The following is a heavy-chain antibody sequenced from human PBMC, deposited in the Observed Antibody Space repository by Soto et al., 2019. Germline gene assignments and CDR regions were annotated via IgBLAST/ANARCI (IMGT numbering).Heavy chain of an antibody. Sequence: ASVKVSCKASGGTFSSYTISWVRQAPGQGLEWVGRIIPILDIANYAQKFQGRVTITADRSTTTAYMELSSLRSEDTAVYYCATRYCSGAGCYAGYFQLWAQGNLVTVSS. CDR3: ATRYCSGAGCYAGYFQL. CDR2: IIPILDIA. J-gene: IGHJ1*01. D-gene: IGHD2-2*01. CDR1: GGTFSSYT. V-gene: IGHV1-69*02.